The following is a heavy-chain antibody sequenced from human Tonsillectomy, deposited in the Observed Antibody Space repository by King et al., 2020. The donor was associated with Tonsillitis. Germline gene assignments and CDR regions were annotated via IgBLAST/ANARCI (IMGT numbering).Heavy chain of an antibody. J-gene: IGHJ4*02. Sequence: VQLVESGGGLVEPGGSLRLSCAASGFTFGNAWMSWVRQAPGRGLEWVGRIKSKTEGEKIEYAAHVKGRFTIPRDDSENTLFMQMNSLKSEDTAVYYCVIPYLFRYWGQGTLVTVSS. D-gene: IGHD2-2*02. CDR1: GFTFGNAW. V-gene: IGHV3-15*01. CDR3: VIPYLFRY. CDR2: IKSKTEGEKI.